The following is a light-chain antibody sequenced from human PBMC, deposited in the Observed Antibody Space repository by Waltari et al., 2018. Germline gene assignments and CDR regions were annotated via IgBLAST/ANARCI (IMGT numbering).Light chain of an antibody. V-gene: IGLV2-23*02. CDR2: EVT. CDR3: CSYAGDSNFV. CDR1: SSDVGSYRF. J-gene: IGLJ1*01. Sequence: QSALTQPASVSGSPGQSITISCTGTSSDVGSYRFFSWYQQCPGKAPKLILYEVTKRPSGVSNRFSGSKSGNTASLTIAGLQADDEADYYCCSYAGDSNFVFGTGTKVTVL.